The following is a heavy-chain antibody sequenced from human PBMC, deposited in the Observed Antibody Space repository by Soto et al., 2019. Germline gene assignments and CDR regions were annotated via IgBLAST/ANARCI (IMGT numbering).Heavy chain of an antibody. CDR3: AREVAADGTFREDVFDI. Sequence: QVHLVQSGAEVKKPGSSVKVSCKAPGGTFSNHAINWVRQAPGQGLEWMGRIIPIFTTTNYAQKFQGRVTMTADESTITAYVELSSLKHADTAVYYCAREVAADGTFREDVFDIWGQGTLVTVSS. V-gene: IGHV1-69*12. J-gene: IGHJ3*02. CDR1: GGTFSNHA. D-gene: IGHD6-13*01. CDR2: IIPIFTTT.